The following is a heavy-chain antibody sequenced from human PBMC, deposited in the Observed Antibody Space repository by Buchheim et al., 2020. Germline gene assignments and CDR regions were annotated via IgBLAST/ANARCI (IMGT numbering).Heavy chain of an antibody. J-gene: IGHJ6*02. CDR3: VRGDDYDNYTMDV. CDR1: GGSMTSYY. V-gene: IGHV4-59*01. CDR2: IYDTGST. Sequence: QVQLQESGPGLVKASETLSLTCTVSGGSMTSYYWNWIRQPPGNGLEWIGLIYDTGSTTYSPSLKSRVSISVATSKYQFSLKLSSVTAADTAVYYCVRGDDYDNYTMDVWGQGTT.